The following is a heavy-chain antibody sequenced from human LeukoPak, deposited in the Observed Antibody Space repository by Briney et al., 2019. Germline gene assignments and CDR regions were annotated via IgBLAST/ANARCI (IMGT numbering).Heavy chain of an antibody. Sequence: GGSLRLSCAASGFTFSSYWMSWVRQAPGKGLEWVANIKQDGSEKYYVDSVKGRFTISRDNAKNSLYLQMNSLRAEDTAVYYCARFIAADHADAFDIWGQGSLVTVSS. CDR1: GFTFSSYW. CDR2: IKQDGSEK. CDR3: ARFIAADHADAFDI. J-gene: IGHJ3*02. V-gene: IGHV3-7*01. D-gene: IGHD6-13*01.